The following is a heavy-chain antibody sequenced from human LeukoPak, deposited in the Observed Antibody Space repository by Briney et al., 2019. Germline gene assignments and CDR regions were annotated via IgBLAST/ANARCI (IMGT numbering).Heavy chain of an antibody. CDR2: ISSSSSTI. D-gene: IGHD3-10*01. CDR3: ARDLPHYYGSGSYWGI. Sequence: GGSLRLSCAASGFTLSSYGLNWVRQAPGKGLEWVSYISSSSSTIYYADSVKGRFTISRDNAKNSLYLQMNSLRAEDTAVYYCARDLPHYYGSGSYWGIWGQGTMVTVSS. J-gene: IGHJ3*02. CDR1: GFTLSSYG. V-gene: IGHV3-48*04.